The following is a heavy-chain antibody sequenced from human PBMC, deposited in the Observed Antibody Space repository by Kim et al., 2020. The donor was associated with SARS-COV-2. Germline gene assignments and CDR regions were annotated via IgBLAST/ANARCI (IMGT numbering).Heavy chain of an antibody. Sequence: ADSGKDRLTTARDNSKNTLVLQMHGLRAEDTAVYYCAKCPHNWNATRFDLWGQGTLVTVSS. CDR3: AKCPHNWNATRFDL. D-gene: IGHD1-20*01. V-gene: IGHV3-23*01. J-gene: IGHJ4*02.